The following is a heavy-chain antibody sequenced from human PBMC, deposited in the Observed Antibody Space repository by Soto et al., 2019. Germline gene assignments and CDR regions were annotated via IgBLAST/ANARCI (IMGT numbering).Heavy chain of an antibody. CDR2: IYYSGST. CDR3: ARFKSRYSSSSGLDP. CDR1: GGSISSYY. V-gene: IGHV4-59*01. J-gene: IGHJ5*02. Sequence: ETLSLTCTVSGGSISSYYWSWIRQPPGKGLEWIGYIYYSGSTNYNPSLKSRVTISVDTSKNQFSLKLSSVTAADTAVYYCARFKSRYSSSSGLDPWGQGTLVTVSS. D-gene: IGHD6-6*01.